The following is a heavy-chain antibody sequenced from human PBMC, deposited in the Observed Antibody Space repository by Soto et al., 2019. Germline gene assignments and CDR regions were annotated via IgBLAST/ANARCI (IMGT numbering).Heavy chain of an antibody. Sequence: GGSLRLSCASSGFPYNIYSMNWVRQAPGKGLEWVSYISSGGSPIHYADSVKGRFTISRDNAKNSLYLQMNSLRDEDTAVYYCVRGVGWTPTTNVYYFDFWGQGTLVTVS. J-gene: IGHJ4*02. CDR3: VRGVGWTPTTNVYYFDF. V-gene: IGHV3-48*02. CDR1: GFPYNIYS. CDR2: ISSGGSPI. D-gene: IGHD2-15*01.